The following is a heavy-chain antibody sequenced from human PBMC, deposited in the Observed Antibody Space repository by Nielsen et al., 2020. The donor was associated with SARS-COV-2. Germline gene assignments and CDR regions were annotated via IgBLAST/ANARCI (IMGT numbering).Heavy chain of an antibody. D-gene: IGHD4-17*01. CDR1: GGSISSYY. J-gene: IGHJ3*02. Sequence: SETLSLTCTVSGGSISSYYWGWIRQSPGKGLEWIGYINDSGNTNYSPSLKSRVTISLDSSKNQFSLILSSVTAADTAVYYCARDYFGDYLDAFDIWGQGTTVIVSS. CDR2: INDSGNT. CDR3: ARDYFGDYLDAFDI. V-gene: IGHV4-59*01.